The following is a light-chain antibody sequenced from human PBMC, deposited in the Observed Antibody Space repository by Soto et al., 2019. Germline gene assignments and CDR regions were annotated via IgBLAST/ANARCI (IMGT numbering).Light chain of an antibody. CDR1: QSVNSNY. V-gene: IGKV3-20*01. CDR2: AAS. J-gene: IGKJ1*01. Sequence: EIVLTQSPGTLSLSPGERATLSCRSSQSVNSNYLAWYQQKPGQAPRLLIYAASSRAAGFPDRFSGSGSETDFTLTISRLEPEDFAVYYCQQYGGSPWMFGQGTKVEIK. CDR3: QQYGGSPWM.